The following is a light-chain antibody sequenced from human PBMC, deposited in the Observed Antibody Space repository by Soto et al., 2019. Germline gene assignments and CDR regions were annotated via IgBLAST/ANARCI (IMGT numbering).Light chain of an antibody. J-gene: IGKJ5*01. CDR3: QKYNSARLT. CDR2: AAS. V-gene: IGKV1-27*01. Sequence: DIQMTQSPSSMSASVGDRVTITCRASQGISNNLAWYQQKPGKVPKLMIYAASPLQSGVPSWFSGSGSGTDFTLTISSLQPEDVATYYCQKYNSARLTFGQWTRLEIK. CDR1: QGISNN.